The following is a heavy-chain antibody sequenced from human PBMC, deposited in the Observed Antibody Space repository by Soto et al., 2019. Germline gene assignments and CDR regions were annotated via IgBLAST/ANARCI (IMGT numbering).Heavy chain of an antibody. Sequence: PSETLSLTCAVYGVSFSGYYWSWIRQPPGKGLEWIGEINHSGSTNYNPSLKSRVTISVDTSKNQFSLKLSSVTAADTAVYYCARDHDPVAGTIPFDYWGQGTLVTVSS. D-gene: IGHD6-19*01. CDR3: ARDHDPVAGTIPFDY. CDR1: GVSFSGYY. V-gene: IGHV4-34*01. CDR2: INHSGST. J-gene: IGHJ4*02.